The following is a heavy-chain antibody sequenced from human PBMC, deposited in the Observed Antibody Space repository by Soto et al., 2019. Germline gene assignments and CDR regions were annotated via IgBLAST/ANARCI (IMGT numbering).Heavy chain of an antibody. J-gene: IGHJ5*02. CDR3: ARPRGGYGQNNFFDP. D-gene: IGHD3-10*01. V-gene: IGHV1-69*01. CDR1: GGTFRSFV. CDR2: IIPIFGTT. Sequence: VQLAQSGAEVKKPGSSVKVSCKVSGGTFRSFVIDWVRQAPGQRLEWLGGIIPIFGTTNYAEKFRGRVSMTADESTSTGYMELSSLTSDDTAVYFCARPRGGYGQNNFFDPWGQGTLVTVSS.